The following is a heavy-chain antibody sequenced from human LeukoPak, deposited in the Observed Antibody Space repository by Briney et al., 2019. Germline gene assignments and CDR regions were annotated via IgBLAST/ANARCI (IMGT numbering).Heavy chain of an antibody. Sequence: GGSLRLSCAASEFTFSSYTINWVRQAPGKGLEWVSSISSTSTYISYADSVKGRFTISRDNAKNSLYLQMSSLRAEDTAVYYCARGGGNFDYWGQGTLVTVSS. D-gene: IGHD2-15*01. CDR2: ISSTSTYI. V-gene: IGHV3-21*01. CDR3: ARGGGNFDY. CDR1: EFTFSSYT. J-gene: IGHJ4*02.